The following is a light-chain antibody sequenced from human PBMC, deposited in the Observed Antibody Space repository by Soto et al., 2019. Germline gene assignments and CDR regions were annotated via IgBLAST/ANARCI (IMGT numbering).Light chain of an antibody. CDR3: QQYGSSPWT. CDR1: ESVASNY. Sequence: IVLTQSPGTLSLSPGETATLSCRASESVASNYLAWYQQKPGQAPRLLVYGASTRATGIPDRFSGSGSGPDFTLSITRLQPEDCAVYFCQQYGSSPWTSGQGTKV. CDR2: GAS. J-gene: IGKJ1*01. V-gene: IGKV3-20*01.